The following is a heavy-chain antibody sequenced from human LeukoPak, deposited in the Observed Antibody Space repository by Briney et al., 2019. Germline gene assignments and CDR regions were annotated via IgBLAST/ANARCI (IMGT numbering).Heavy chain of an antibody. CDR3: ARDQRVAVAGTIV. CDR1: GFTFSSYG. J-gene: IGHJ4*02. V-gene: IGHV3-21*01. D-gene: IGHD6-19*01. Sequence: GGSLRLSCAASGFTFSSYGMNWVRQAPGKGLEWVSSISSISSYIYYADSVKGRFTISRDNAKNSLYLQMNSLRAEDTAVYYCARDQRVAVAGTIVWGQGTLVTVSS. CDR2: ISSISSYI.